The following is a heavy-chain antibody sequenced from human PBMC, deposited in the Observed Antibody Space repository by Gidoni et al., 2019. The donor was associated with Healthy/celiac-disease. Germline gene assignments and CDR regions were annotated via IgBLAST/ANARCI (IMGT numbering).Heavy chain of an antibody. CDR3: ARADCSGGSCSPYYYYGMDV. Sequence: PGQGLEWMGRIIPILGIANYAQKFQGRVTITADKSTSTAYMELSSLRSEDTAVYYCARADCSGGSCSPYYYYGMDVWGQGTTVTVSS. CDR2: IIPILGIA. J-gene: IGHJ6*02. D-gene: IGHD2-15*01. V-gene: IGHV1-69*04.